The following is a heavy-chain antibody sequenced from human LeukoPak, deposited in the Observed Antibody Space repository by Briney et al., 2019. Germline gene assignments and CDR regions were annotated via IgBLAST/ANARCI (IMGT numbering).Heavy chain of an antibody. CDR2: IYYTGIT. CDR1: GGSISSSIDN. V-gene: IGHV4-39*01. J-gene: IGHJ6*03. Sequence: PSETLSLTCTVSGGSISSSIDNWGWIRQPPGKGLEWIGSIYYTGITYYNPSVMSRVTMSVDTSKNQFSLRLSSVTAADTAMYYCARQGRATVVMYMDDWGKGTTVTVSS. D-gene: IGHD4-23*01. CDR3: ARQGRATVVMYMDD.